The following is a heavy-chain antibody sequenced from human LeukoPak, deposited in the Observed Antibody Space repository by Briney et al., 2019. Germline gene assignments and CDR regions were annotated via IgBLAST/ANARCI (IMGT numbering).Heavy chain of an antibody. CDR3: ARTVVVLSTGWYYFDY. CDR2: IDYSGST. J-gene: IGHJ4*02. CDR1: GGSISSGGYY. D-gene: IGHD2-15*01. V-gene: IGHV4-31*03. Sequence: SQTLSLTCTVSGGSISSGGYYWSWIRQHPGKGLEGIGYIDYSGSTYYNPSLKSRGTISVDTSKNQFSLNLFSVTAADTAVYYCARTVVVLSTGWYYFDYWGQGTLVTVSS.